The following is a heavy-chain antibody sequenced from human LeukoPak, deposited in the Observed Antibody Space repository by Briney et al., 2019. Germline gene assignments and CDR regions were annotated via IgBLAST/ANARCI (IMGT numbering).Heavy chain of an antibody. D-gene: IGHD6-6*01. Sequence: GGSLRLSCAVSGFTVGSNHMSWVRQAPGKGLEWVANIKQDGSEKYYVDSVKGRFTISRDNAKNSLYLQMNSLRAEDTAVYYCARDHRGSSSHWGQGTLVTVSS. V-gene: IGHV3-7*01. CDR2: IKQDGSEK. CDR3: ARDHRGSSSH. CDR1: GFTVGSNH. J-gene: IGHJ4*02.